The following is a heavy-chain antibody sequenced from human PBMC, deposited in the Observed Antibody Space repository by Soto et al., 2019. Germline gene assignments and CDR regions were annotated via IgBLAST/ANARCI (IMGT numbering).Heavy chain of an antibody. CDR3: ARSKGDLDY. CDR2: TYYRSRWYH. CDR1: GVSVSNNSAA. Sequence: QTLSLTWVISGVSVSNNSAAWNWIRQSPSRGLEWLGRTYYRSRWYHDYAISLKSRITINADTTKNQLSLQLNSVTPEDTAVYYCARSKGDLDYWGQGTLVTVSS. V-gene: IGHV6-1*01. D-gene: IGHD3-10*01. J-gene: IGHJ4*02.